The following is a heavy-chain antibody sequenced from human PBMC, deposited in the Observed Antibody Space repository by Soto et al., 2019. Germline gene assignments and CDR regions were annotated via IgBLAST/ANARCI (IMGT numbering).Heavy chain of an antibody. J-gene: IGHJ4*02. CDR2: IYYSGST. CDR1: GGSISSGGYY. D-gene: IGHD3-3*01. Sequence: SETLSLTCTVSGGSISSGGYYWSWIRQHPGKGLEWIGYIYYSGSTYYNPSLKSRVTISVDTSKNQFSLKLSSVTAADTAVYYCARVFSPSITIFGVADKQYYFDYWGQGSLVTVSS. CDR3: ARVFSPSITIFGVADKQYYFDY. V-gene: IGHV4-31*03.